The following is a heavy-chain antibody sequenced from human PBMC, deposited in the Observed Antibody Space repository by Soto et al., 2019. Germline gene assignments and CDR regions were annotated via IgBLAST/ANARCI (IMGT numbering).Heavy chain of an antibody. CDR3: ARLPYYGSGSYSSYYFDY. V-gene: IGHV4-39*01. CDR2: IYYSGST. D-gene: IGHD3-10*01. Sequence: QLQLQESGPGLVKPSETLSLTCTVSGGSISSSSYYWGWIRQPPGKGLEWIGSIYYSGSTYYNPSLKSRVTISVDTSKNQFSLKLSSVTAADTAVYYCARLPYYGSGSYSSYYFDYWGQGTLVTVSS. CDR1: GGSISSSSYY. J-gene: IGHJ4*02.